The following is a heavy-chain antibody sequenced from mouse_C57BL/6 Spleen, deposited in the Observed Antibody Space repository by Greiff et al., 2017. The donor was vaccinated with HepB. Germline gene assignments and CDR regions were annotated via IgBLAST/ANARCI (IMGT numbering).Heavy chain of an antibody. CDR2: IYPGDGDT. CDR1: GYAFSSSW. J-gene: IGHJ4*01. Sequence: VQLQQSGPELVKPGASVKISCKASGYAFSSSWMNWVKQRPGKGLEWIGRIYPGDGDTNYNGKFKGKATLTADKSSSTAYMQLSSLTSEDSAVYVCARGGVHDGYYGSYAMDDWGQGTSVTVSS. D-gene: IGHD2-3*01. V-gene: IGHV1-82*01. CDR3: ARGGVHDGYYGSYAMDD.